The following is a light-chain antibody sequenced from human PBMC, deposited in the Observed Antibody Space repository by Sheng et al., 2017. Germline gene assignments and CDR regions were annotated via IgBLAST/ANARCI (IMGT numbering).Light chain of an antibody. CDR1: SSNIGAGYD. CDR2: RNT. Sequence: QSVLTQPPSVSGAPGQSVTISCTGSSSNIGAGYDVHWYQQLPGTAPKLLIYRNTNRPTGIPVRFSGSKSAASASLAITGLQAEDEAVYYCHSYDRSLNAVVFGGGTQADRP. V-gene: IGLV1-40*01. CDR3: HSYDRSLNAVV. J-gene: IGLJ2*01.